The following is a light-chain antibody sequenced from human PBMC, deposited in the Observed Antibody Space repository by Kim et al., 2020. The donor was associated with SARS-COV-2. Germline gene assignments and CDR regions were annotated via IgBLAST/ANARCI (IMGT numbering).Light chain of an antibody. J-gene: IGKJ1*01. CDR2: PAS. CDR3: QQYAGYPRT. Sequence: DTQMTQSPSSLSASVGDRVIITCRASQGIANNVAWFQQKPGKAPKSLVYPASSLESGVPSRFSGSGSGTDFILTISSLQPEDYATYYCQQYAGYPRTFGQGTKVDIK. V-gene: IGKV1-16*01. CDR1: QGIANN.